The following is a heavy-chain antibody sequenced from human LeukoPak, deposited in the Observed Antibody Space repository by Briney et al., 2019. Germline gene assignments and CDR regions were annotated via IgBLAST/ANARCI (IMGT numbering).Heavy chain of an antibody. D-gene: IGHD4-17*01. CDR1: GYTFTSYW. V-gene: IGHV5-51*01. J-gene: IGHJ4*02. CDR3: ARGAGGDYDSLDY. CDR2: IYPGDSDT. Sequence: KNGESLMISCKGSGYTFTSYWIGWVCQMPGKGLEWMGIIYPGDSDTRYSPSFQGQVAISADKSITTAYLQWSSLKASDTAMYYCARGAGGDYDSLDYWGQGTRVTVST.